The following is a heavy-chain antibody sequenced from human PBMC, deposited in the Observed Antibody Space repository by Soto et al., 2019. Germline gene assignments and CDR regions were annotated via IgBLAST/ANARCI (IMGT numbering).Heavy chain of an antibody. CDR2: IYYSGST. D-gene: IGHD5-18*01. CDR1: GGSISSGGYY. Sequence: QVQLQESGPGLVKPSQTLSLTCTVSGGSISSGGYYWSWIRQHPGKGLEWIGYIYYSGSTYYNPSLKPRVTTSVDTAKTQSSLKLSSVTAADTAVYYCARSGYSYGPNPLLYWGQGTLVTVSS. CDR3: ARSGYSYGPNPLLY. J-gene: IGHJ4*02. V-gene: IGHV4-31*03.